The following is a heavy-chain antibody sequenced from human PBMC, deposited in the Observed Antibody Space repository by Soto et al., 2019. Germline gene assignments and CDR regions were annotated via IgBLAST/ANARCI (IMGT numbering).Heavy chain of an antibody. Sequence: EVQLVESGGGLVQSWGSLRLSCAASGFTFSSYWMSWVRQGPGKGPEWVANIKQDGSEIYYVDSVKGRFTISRDNAKSSLYLQMTSLRAEDTAVYHCAKSLSAIPGDSWGQGTLVTVSS. D-gene: IGHD2-2*01. J-gene: IGHJ4*02. CDR2: IKQDGSEI. CDR1: GFTFSSYW. V-gene: IGHV3-7*05. CDR3: AKSLSAIPGDS.